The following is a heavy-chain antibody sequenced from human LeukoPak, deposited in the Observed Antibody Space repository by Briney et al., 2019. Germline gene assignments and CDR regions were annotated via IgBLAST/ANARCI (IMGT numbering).Heavy chain of an antibody. Sequence: GESLKISCKGSGYDFPTYWIGWVRQMPGRGLEWMEIIYPGDSDTRYSPSFQGQVTISADKSISTAYLQWSSMKASDTAMYYCARAKYCSGGTCYAEYWGQGTLVTVSS. CDR1: GYDFPTYW. D-gene: IGHD2-15*01. CDR2: IYPGDSDT. V-gene: IGHV5-51*01. J-gene: IGHJ4*02. CDR3: ARAKYCSGGTCYAEY.